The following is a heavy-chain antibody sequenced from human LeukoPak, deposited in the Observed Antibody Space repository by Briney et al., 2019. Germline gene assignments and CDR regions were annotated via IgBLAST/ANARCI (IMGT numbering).Heavy chain of an antibody. CDR3: ARPLNDYGDWKLLDY. J-gene: IGHJ4*02. CDR2: INPSGGST. Sequence: ASVKVSCKASGYTFTSYYMHWVRQAPGPGLEWMGIINPSGGSTSYAQKFQGRVTMTRDTSTSTVYMELSSLRSEDTAVYYCARPLNDYGDWKLLDYWGQGTLVTVSS. CDR1: GYTFTSYY. V-gene: IGHV1-46*01. D-gene: IGHD4-17*01.